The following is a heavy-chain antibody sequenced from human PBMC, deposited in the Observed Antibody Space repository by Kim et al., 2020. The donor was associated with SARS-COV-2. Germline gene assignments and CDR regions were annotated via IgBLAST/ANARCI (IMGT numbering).Heavy chain of an antibody. CDR3: AKDHRYGIDDPYYLDY. Sequence: GGSLRLSCAASGFTFSSYAMTWVRQAPGKGLEWVSGTSASGGTTFYADSVKGRFTISRDNSKNTLYLQMNSLRAEDTAVYYCAKDHRYGIDDPYYLDYWG. V-gene: IGHV3-23*01. CDR2: TSASGGTT. J-gene: IGHJ4*01. CDR1: GFTFSSYA. D-gene: IGHD3-16*02.